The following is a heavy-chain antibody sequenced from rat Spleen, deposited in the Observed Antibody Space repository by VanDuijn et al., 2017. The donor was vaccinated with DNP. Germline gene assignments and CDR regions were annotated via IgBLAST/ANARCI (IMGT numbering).Heavy chain of an antibody. CDR2: INTGSGGT. Sequence: QVQLQQSGGELAKPGSSVKISCKASGNTFTSYYISWIKQTTGQGLECIGYINTGSGGTNYNEKFKGKATLTVDKSSSTAFMQLSSLTPDDSAVYYCARVQLGYYAMDAWGQGTSVTVSS. CDR1: GNTFTSYY. D-gene: IGHD5-1*01. J-gene: IGHJ4*01. V-gene: IGHV1-43*01. CDR3: ARVQLGYYAMDA.